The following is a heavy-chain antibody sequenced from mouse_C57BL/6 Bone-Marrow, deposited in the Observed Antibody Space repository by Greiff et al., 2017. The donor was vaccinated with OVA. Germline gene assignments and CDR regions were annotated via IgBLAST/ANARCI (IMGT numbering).Heavy chain of an antibody. V-gene: IGHV5-17*01. CDR3: ARAALDY. Sequence: EVMLVESGGGLVKPGGSLKLSCAASGFTFSDYGMHWVRQAPEKGLEWVAYISSGSSTIYYPDTVKGRFTISRDNAKNSLFLQMTSLRSEDTAMYYCARAALDYWGQGTTLTVSS. J-gene: IGHJ2*01. CDR2: ISSGSSTI. CDR1: GFTFSDYG.